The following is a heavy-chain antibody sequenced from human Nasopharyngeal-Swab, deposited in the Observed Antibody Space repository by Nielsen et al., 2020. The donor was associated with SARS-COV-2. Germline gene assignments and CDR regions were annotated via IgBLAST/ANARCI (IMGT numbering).Heavy chain of an antibody. CDR2: IDPSDSYT. V-gene: IGHV5-10-1*01. CDR1: GYSFTSYW. Sequence: GESLKISCKGSGYSFTSYWISWVRQMPGKGLEWMGRIDPSDSYTNYSPSFQDHVTISADKSISTAYLQWSSLKASDTAMYYCARRPPYKWNPFDYWGQGTLVTVSS. J-gene: IGHJ4*02. CDR3: ARRPPYKWNPFDY. D-gene: IGHD1-20*01.